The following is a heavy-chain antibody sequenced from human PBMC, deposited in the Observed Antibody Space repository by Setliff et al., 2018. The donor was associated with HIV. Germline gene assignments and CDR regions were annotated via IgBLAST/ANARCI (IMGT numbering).Heavy chain of an antibody. J-gene: IGHJ4*02. V-gene: IGHV1-69*13. CDR2: IIPIAKSP. D-gene: IGHD5-12*01. CDR1: GGTFNTHG. Sequence: ASVKVSCKASGGTFNTHGMNWVRQAPGQGPEWMGGIIPIAKSPNYAQKFQDRVTITADESTRTAYMELSNLRSEDTALYYCARGPLYGYDRGYFDYWGQGTLVTVSS. CDR3: ARGPLYGYDRGYFDY.